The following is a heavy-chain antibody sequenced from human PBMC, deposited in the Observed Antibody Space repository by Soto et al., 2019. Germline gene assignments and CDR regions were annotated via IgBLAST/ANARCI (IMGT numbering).Heavy chain of an antibody. D-gene: IGHD3-3*01. Sequence: PGGSLRLSCAASGFTFSSYAMHWVRQAPGKGLEWVAVISYDGSNKYYADSVKGRFTISRDNSKNTLYLQMNSLRAEDTAVYYCARDGGGWSITIFGVVIREPRNTYGMDVWGQGTTVTVSS. V-gene: IGHV3-30-3*01. CDR3: ARDGGGWSITIFGVVIREPRNTYGMDV. CDR2: ISYDGSNK. J-gene: IGHJ6*02. CDR1: GFTFSSYA.